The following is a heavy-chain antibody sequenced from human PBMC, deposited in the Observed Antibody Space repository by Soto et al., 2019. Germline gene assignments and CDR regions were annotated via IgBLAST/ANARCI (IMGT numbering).Heavy chain of an antibody. D-gene: IGHD2-2*02. CDR1: GYSFISYG. Sequence: ASVKVSCKASGYSFISYGISWVRQAPGQGLEWMGWISAYNGDTNYAQKLQGRVTMTTDTSTSTAYLELRSMRTDDTAVYYCARYQCSSSSCYTFFFDYWGQGTLVTVSS. V-gene: IGHV1-18*04. CDR2: ISAYNGDT. J-gene: IGHJ4*02. CDR3: ARYQCSSSSCYTFFFDY.